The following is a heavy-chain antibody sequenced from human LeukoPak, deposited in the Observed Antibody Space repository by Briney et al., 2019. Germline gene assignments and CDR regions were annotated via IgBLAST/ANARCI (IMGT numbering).Heavy chain of an antibody. CDR3: AKRSYYYDRRCYTEIDY. J-gene: IGHJ4*02. CDR1: GFTFSSYA. D-gene: IGHD3-22*01. V-gene: IGHV3-23*01. CDR2: ISGSGGST. Sequence: GGSLRLSCAASGFTFSSYAMSWVRQAPGKGLEWVSAISGSGGSTYYADSVKGRFTISRDNSKNTLYLQMNSLRAEDTAVYYCAKRSYYYDRRCYTEIDYWGQGTLVTVSS.